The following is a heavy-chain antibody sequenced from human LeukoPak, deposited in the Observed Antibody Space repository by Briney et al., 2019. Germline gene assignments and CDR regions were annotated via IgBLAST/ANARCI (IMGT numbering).Heavy chain of an antibody. J-gene: IGHJ4*02. CDR2: INHSGST. Sequence: SGTLSLTCAVYGGSFSGYYWRWIRQPPGKGLEWIGEINHSGSTNYNPSLKSRVTISVDTSQNQLSLKMSSVTAADTAVYYCTITTGTTLGLMDYWGQGTLVTVSS. D-gene: IGHD1-1*01. CDR3: TITTGTTLGLMDY. CDR1: GGSFSGYY. V-gene: IGHV4-34*01.